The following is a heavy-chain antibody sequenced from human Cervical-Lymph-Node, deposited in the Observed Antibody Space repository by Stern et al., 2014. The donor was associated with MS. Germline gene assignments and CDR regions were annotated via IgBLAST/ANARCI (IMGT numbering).Heavy chain of an antibody. Sequence: VQLVESGPRLVKPSETLSLTCSVSGGSISTYRWHWIRQSPGKGLEWIGYSYYDGSTNYNFSLKSRVIISVDRSGNQYSLKLSSVTAADTAVYYCARSPHTGSGWLYYFDYWGQGALVTVSS. CDR3: ARSPHTGSGWLYYFDY. CDR1: GGSISTYR. D-gene: IGHD6-19*01. J-gene: IGHJ4*02. V-gene: IGHV4-59*01. CDR2: SYYDGST.